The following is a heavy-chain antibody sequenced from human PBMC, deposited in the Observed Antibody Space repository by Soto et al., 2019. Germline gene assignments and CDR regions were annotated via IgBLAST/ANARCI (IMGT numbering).Heavy chain of an antibody. CDR1: GFTFSSYG. CDR2: ISYDGSNK. Sequence: GGSLRLSCAASGFTFSSYGMHWVRQAPGKGLEWVAVISYDGSNKYYADSVKGRFTISRDNSKNTLYLQMNSLRAEDTAVYYCAKGIAARFDYWGQGTLVTVSS. CDR3: AKGIAARFDY. D-gene: IGHD6-6*01. J-gene: IGHJ4*02. V-gene: IGHV3-30*18.